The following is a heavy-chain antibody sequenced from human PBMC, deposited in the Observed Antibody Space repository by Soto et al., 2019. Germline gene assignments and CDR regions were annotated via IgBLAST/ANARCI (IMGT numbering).Heavy chain of an antibody. V-gene: IGHV3-66*01. CDR1: GFPVGTNY. CDR2: IYAAGHT. Sequence: GGSLRLSCDASGFPVGTNYISGVRPSPGKGLEWVSVIYAAGHTYYPDSVKGRFTISRDKSLNTVSLQMSSLRVDDTAVYYCARAIVTPGTYYIDVWGKGTTVTVSS. D-gene: IGHD4-4*01. CDR3: ARAIVTPGTYYIDV. J-gene: IGHJ6*03.